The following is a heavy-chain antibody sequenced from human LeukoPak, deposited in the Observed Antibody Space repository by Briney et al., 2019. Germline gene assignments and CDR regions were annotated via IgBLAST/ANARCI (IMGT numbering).Heavy chain of an antibody. CDR1: GGSISSFY. Sequence: SETLSLTCTVSGGSISSFYWSWIRQPPGKGLEWIGHIYYSGSTHYNPSLKSRVTISVDTSKNQFSLKLSSVTAADTAVYYCARHVGNSGSGSYLTYFDYWGQGTLVTVSS. CDR2: IYYSGST. D-gene: IGHD3-10*01. CDR3: ARHVGNSGSGSYLTYFDY. V-gene: IGHV4-59*08. J-gene: IGHJ4*02.